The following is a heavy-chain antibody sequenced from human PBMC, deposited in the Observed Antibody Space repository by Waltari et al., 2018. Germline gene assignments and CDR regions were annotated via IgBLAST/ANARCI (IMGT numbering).Heavy chain of an antibody. CDR1: GFTFSSYA. CDR2: IGGSGGST. CDR3: AKDPSHDYGDIYWYFDL. V-gene: IGHV3-23*01. J-gene: IGHJ2*01. D-gene: IGHD4-17*01. Sequence: EVQLLESGGGLVQPGGSLRLSCAASGFTFSSYAMSWVRQAPGKGLGWGSAIGGSGGSTHDADSMKGRCTISRDKSKNTLYLQMNSLRAEDTAVYDCAKDPSHDYGDIYWYFDLWGRGTLVTVSS.